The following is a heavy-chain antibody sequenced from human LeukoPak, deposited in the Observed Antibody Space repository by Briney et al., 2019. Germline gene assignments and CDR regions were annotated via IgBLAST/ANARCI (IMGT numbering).Heavy chain of an antibody. J-gene: IGHJ5*02. CDR2: ISGSGGST. CDR1: GFTFSSYS. Sequence: PGGSLRLSCVGSGFTFSSYSMNWVRQAPGKGLEWVSAISGSGGSTYYADSVKGRFTISRDNSKNTLYLQMNSLRAEDTAVYYCAKDQSEDSSVGARVGFDPWGQGTLVTVSS. V-gene: IGHV3-23*01. D-gene: IGHD3-22*01. CDR3: AKDQSEDSSVGARVGFDP.